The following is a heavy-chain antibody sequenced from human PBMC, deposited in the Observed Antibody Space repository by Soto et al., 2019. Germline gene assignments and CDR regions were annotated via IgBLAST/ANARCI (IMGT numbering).Heavy chain of an antibody. D-gene: IGHD3-3*01. CDR2: IDGSGYT. CDR3: ARKQAGFFYGIDY. J-gene: IGHJ4*02. Sequence: SETLSLTCTVSGGSISTGVYYWSWIRQYPGKGLEWLGYIDGSGYTFYNPSLQSRLTLSMDTSKNQFSLKLSSATAADTAVYFCARKQAGFFYGIDYWGQGTLVTVSS. V-gene: IGHV4-31*03. CDR1: GGSISTGVYY.